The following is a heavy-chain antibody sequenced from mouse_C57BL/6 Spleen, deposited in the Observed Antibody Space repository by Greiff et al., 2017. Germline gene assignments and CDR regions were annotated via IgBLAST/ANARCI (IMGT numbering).Heavy chain of an antibody. D-gene: IGHD2-4*01. V-gene: IGHV5-9-1*02. Sequence: EVQRVESGEGLVKPGGSLKLSCAASGFTFSSYAMSWVRQTPEKRLEWVAYISSGGDYIYYADTMKGRFTISRDKARNTLYLQMSSLKSEDTAMYYCTREGYDYDGFDYWGQGTTLTVSS. CDR2: ISSGGDYI. CDR3: TREGYDYDGFDY. J-gene: IGHJ2*01. CDR1: GFTFSSYA.